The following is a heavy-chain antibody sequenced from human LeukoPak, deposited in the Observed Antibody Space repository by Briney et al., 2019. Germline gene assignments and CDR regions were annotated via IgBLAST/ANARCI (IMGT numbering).Heavy chain of an antibody. D-gene: IGHD5-24*01. Sequence: VASVKVSCKASGYTFTGYYMHWVRQAPGQGLEWMGWINPNSGGTDSAQKFQGRVTMTRDTSTSTVYMELSSLTSDDTAVYYCARVEMVTNFQFYYFDLWGPGTLVIVSS. CDR2: INPNSGGT. CDR3: ARVEMVTNFQFYYFDL. J-gene: IGHJ4*02. V-gene: IGHV1-2*02. CDR1: GYTFTGYY.